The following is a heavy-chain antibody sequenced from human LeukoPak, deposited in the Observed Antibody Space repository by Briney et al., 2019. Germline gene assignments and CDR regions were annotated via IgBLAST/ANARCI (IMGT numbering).Heavy chain of an antibody. J-gene: IGHJ5*02. Sequence: GGSLRLSCAASGFTFSDYYMSWIRQAPGKGLEWVSYISSSGSIIDYADSVRGRFTISRDNAKNSLYLQMNSLRAEDTAVYYCARPGKEWLVINWFDPWGQGTLVTVSS. CDR2: ISSSGSII. D-gene: IGHD6-19*01. CDR1: GFTFSDYY. CDR3: ARPGKEWLVINWFDP. V-gene: IGHV3-11*04.